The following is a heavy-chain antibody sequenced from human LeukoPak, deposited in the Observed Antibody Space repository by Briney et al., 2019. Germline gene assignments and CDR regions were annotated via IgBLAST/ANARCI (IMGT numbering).Heavy chain of an antibody. Sequence: GGSLRLSCAASGFTFSTYAMSWVRQAPGKGLEWVSVISGTGGSTNYADSVKGRFTISRDYSKSTLYVQMNSLRVEDTAVYYCAKGHNHDTWNPFDDWGQGTLVTVSS. D-gene: IGHD3-3*01. V-gene: IGHV3-23*01. J-gene: IGHJ4*02. CDR2: ISGTGGST. CDR1: GFTFSTYA. CDR3: AKGHNHDTWNPFDD.